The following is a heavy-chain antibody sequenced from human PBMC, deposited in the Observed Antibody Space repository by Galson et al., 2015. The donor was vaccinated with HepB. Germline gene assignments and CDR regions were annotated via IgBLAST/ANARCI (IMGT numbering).Heavy chain of an antibody. J-gene: IGHJ4*02. Sequence: SLRLSCAASGFTFSSYGMHWVRQAPGKGLEWVAVISYDGSNKYYADSVKGRFTISRDNSKNTLYLQMNSLRAEGTAVYYCARRYCSSTSCAFDYWVQGTLVTVSS. CDR1: GFTFSSYG. D-gene: IGHD2-2*01. CDR3: ARRYCSSTSCAFDY. CDR2: ISYDGSNK. V-gene: IGHV3-30*03.